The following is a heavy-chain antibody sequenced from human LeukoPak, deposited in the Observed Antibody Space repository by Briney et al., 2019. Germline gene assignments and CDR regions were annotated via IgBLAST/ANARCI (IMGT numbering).Heavy chain of an antibody. CDR2: IYTSGST. V-gene: IGHV4-61*02. Sequence: SETLSLACTVSGGSISSGSYYWSWIRQPAGKGLEWIGRIYTSGSTNYNPSLKSRVTISVDTSKNQFSLKLSSVTAADTAVYYCARDGFLSNYYYYYGMDVWGQGTTVTVSS. J-gene: IGHJ6*02. D-gene: IGHD3-3*02. CDR3: ARDGFLSNYYYYYGMDV. CDR1: GGSISSGSYY.